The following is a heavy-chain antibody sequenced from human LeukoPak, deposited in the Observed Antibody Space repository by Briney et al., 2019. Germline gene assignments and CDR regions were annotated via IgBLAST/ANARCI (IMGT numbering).Heavy chain of an antibody. CDR1: GGSISGYF. CDR3: AREPTTGREPTSGRPLDY. CDR2: IYSSGSN. V-gene: IGHV4-4*07. J-gene: IGHJ4*02. Sequence: PSETLSLACTVSGGSISGYFWSWIRQPAAKGLAWIGRIYSSGSNNYNPSLKSRVTMSLDTSKNHFSLNLSSVTAAATAVYYCAREPTTGREPTSGRPLDYWGQGTLVTVSS. D-gene: IGHD1-26*01.